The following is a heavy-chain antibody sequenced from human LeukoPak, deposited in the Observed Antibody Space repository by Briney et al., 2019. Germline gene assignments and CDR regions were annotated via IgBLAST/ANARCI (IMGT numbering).Heavy chain of an antibody. CDR2: ISYDGSNK. D-gene: IGHD5-18*01. CDR3: ARDKMERIQLWPTYDYYYYGMDV. V-gene: IGHV3-30-3*01. CDR1: GFTFSSYA. Sequence: GGPLRLSCAASGFTFSSYAMHWVRQAPGKGLEWVAVISYDGSNKYYADSVKGRFTISRDNSKNTLYLQMNSLRAEDTAVYYCARDKMERIQLWPTYDYYYYGMDVWGQGTTVTVSS. J-gene: IGHJ6*02.